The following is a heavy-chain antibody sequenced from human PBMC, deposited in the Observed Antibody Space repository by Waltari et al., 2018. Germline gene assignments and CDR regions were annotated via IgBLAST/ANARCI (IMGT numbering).Heavy chain of an antibody. V-gene: IGHV3-23*01. CDR2: ISGSGGST. Sequence: VQLQESGPGLVKPSETLSLTCAVSGYSISSGYYWGWIRQPPGKGLEWVSAISGSGGSTYYADSVKGRFTISRDKSKNTLYLQMNSLRAEDTAVYYCAKDLYYGSGSQPDAFDIWGQGTMVTVSS. D-gene: IGHD3-10*01. J-gene: IGHJ3*02. CDR1: GYSISSGYY. CDR3: AKDLYYGSGSQPDAFDI.